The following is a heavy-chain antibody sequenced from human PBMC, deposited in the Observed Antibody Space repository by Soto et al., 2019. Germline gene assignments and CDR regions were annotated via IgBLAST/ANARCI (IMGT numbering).Heavy chain of an antibody. V-gene: IGHV3-23*01. J-gene: IGHJ4*02. CDR3: LSTTRPSITMVRGSNLDY. D-gene: IGHD3-10*01. CDR1: GFTFSSYA. Sequence: EVQLLESGGGLVQPGGSLRLSCAASGFTFSSYAMSWVRQAPGKGLEWVSAISGSGGSTYYADSVKGRFTISRDNSKNTLDLQMNSLRAEDAAVYYCLSTTRPSITMVRGSNLDYWGQGTLVTVSS. CDR2: ISGSGGST.